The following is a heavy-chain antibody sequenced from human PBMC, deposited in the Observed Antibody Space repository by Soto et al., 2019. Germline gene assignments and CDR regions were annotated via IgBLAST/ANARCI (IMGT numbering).Heavy chain of an antibody. CDR3: ARERGYDNVDTAMGGLYYYGMEV. V-gene: IGHV6-1*01. CDR1: GDSVSSNSAA. D-gene: IGHD5-18*01. J-gene: IGHJ6*02. Sequence: SQTLSLTCVISGDSVSSNSAAWNWIRQSPSRGLEWLGRTYYRSKWYNDYAVSVKSRITINPDTSKNHFSLQLNSVTPEDTAVYYCARERGYDNVDTAMGGLYYYGMEVWGQGTTVTVSS. CDR2: TYYRSKWYN.